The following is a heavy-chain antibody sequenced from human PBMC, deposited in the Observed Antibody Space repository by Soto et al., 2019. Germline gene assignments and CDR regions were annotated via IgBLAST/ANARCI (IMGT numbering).Heavy chain of an antibody. V-gene: IGHV3-15*01. CDR2: IKSKTDGGTT. Sequence: PGGSLRLSCAASGFTFGKAWMIWVRQAPGKGLEWVGRIKSKTDGGTTDYAAPVTGRFTISRDDSENTLYLQMNSLKTEDTAVYYCTTIPMGYCSSSSCYSYFDYWGQGT. CDR3: TTIPMGYCSSSSCYSYFDY. D-gene: IGHD2-15*01. J-gene: IGHJ4*02. CDR1: GFTFGKAW.